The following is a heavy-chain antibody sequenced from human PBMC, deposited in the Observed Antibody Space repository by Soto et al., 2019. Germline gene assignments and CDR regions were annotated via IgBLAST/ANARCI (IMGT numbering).Heavy chain of an antibody. J-gene: IGHJ4*02. CDR2: IIPIFGTA. CDR1: GGTFSSYA. D-gene: IGHD2-2*01. CDR3: ANPYQGRGPVFDY. V-gene: IGHV1-69*13. Sequence: SVKVSCKASGGTFSSYAISWVRQAPGQGLEWMGGIIPIFGTANYAQKFQGRVTITADESTSTAYMELSSLRSEDTAVYYCANPYQGRGPVFDYWGQGTLVTVSS.